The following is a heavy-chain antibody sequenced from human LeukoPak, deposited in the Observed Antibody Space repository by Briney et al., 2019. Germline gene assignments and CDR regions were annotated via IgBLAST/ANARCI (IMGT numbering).Heavy chain of an antibody. V-gene: IGHV3-48*04. D-gene: IGHD3-10*01. CDR3: ARDSVTLGESFDY. Sequence: GGSLRLSCEASGFIFSDYNMNWVRQAPGKGLEWLSFIDSSSSTIYYADSVKGRFTISRDNAKNSLYLQMNSLRAEDTAVYYCARDSVTLGESFDYWGQGTLVTVSS. CDR2: IDSSSSTI. CDR1: GFIFSDYN. J-gene: IGHJ4*02.